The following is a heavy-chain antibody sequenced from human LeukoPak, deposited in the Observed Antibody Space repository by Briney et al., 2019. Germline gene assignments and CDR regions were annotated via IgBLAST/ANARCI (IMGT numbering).Heavy chain of an antibody. CDR2: ISSSSSYI. CDR3: AKDLPAVYFDY. D-gene: IGHD2-2*01. J-gene: IGHJ4*02. V-gene: IGHV3-21*01. CDR1: GFTFSSYS. Sequence: GGSLRLSCAASGFTFSSYSMNWVRQAPGKGLEWVSSISSSSSYIYYADSVKGRFTISRDNAKNSLYLQMNSLRAEDTAVYHCAKDLPAVYFDYWGQGTLVTVSS.